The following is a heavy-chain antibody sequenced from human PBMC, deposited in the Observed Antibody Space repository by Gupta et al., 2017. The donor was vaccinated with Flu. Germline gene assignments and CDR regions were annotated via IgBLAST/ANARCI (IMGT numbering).Heavy chain of an antibody. V-gene: IGHV4-34*01. CDR1: FSTYS. J-gene: IGHJ6*03. Sequence: FSTYSWSWIRQSPGKGLEWIGEIDHSGSTNYNSSLESRVTISVDTSKNQFSLQLNSVTAADTAVYYCGRGVIAAAGAVVFDYYVDVWGKGTTVTVSS. D-gene: IGHD6-13*01. CDR2: IDHSGST. CDR3: GRGVIAAAGAVVFDYYVDV.